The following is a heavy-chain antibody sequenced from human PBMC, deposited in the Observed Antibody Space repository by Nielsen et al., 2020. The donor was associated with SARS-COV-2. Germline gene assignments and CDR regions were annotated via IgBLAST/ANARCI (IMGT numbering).Heavy chain of an antibody. J-gene: IGHJ6*03. V-gene: IGHV3-30*02. D-gene: IGHD3-3*01. CDR2: IWYDGSNK. CDR3: AKDLADSWSDDYSAYYNMDV. CDR1: GFTFTGYA. Sequence: GESLKISCVASGFTFTGYAMSWVRQAPGKGLEWVAVIWYDGSNKYYADSVKGRFTISSDNSKNTLYLQMNSLRGEDTAVYYCAKDLADSWSDDYSAYYNMDVWGKGTTVTVSS.